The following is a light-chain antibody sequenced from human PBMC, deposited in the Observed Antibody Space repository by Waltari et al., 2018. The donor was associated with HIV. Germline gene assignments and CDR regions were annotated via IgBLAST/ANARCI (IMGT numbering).Light chain of an antibody. CDR2: EVT. V-gene: IGLV2-23*02. J-gene: IGLJ2*01. Sequence: QSALTQPASVSGSPGQSITISCTGTRSDVGSYNLVSWYQQHPGKAPKLMIYEVTKRPSVVSNRFSGSKSGNTASLTISWLQAEDEADYFCCSYAGSSTLVFGGGTKLTVL. CDR3: CSYAGSSTLV. CDR1: RSDVGSYNL.